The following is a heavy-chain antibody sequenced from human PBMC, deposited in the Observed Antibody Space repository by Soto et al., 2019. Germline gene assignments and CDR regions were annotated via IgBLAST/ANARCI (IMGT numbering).Heavy chain of an antibody. D-gene: IGHD4-17*01. CDR2: ISYGGTT. V-gene: IGHV4-30-4*01. CDR1: GGSVSSGDYF. Sequence: PSETLSLTCTVSGGSVSSGDYFWTWIRQPPGKGLEWIGYISYGGTTYYNPSLKSRVTISKDTSKNRLSLELSSVTAAGTAVYYCARASTVTTRGSRNNWFDPWGQGTLVTVSS. J-gene: IGHJ5*02. CDR3: ARASTVTTRGSRNNWFDP.